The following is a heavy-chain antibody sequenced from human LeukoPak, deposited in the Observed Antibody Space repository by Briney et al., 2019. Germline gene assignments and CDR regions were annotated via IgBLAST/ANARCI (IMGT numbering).Heavy chain of an antibody. Sequence: GGSLRLSCAASGFTFSNHYLDWVRQAPGKGLEWLGRIKSKTYGETTDYGAPVKGRFTISRDDSKHTLYLQMHSLKVEDSAVYYCTTDAPTASGSGFFDHWGQGTLVTVSS. D-gene: IGHD1-1*01. J-gene: IGHJ4*02. CDR3: TTDAPTASGSGFFDH. V-gene: IGHV3-15*01. CDR1: GFTFSNHY. CDR2: IKSKTYGETT.